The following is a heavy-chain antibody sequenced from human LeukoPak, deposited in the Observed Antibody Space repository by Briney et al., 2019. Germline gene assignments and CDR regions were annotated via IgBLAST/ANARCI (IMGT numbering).Heavy chain of an antibody. CDR1: GFTFSSYA. D-gene: IGHD6-19*01. J-gene: IGHJ4*02. CDR2: ISGSGGST. CDR3: ARNQYSGWYGTPGY. V-gene: IGHV3-23*01. Sequence: GGSLRLSCAASGFTFSSYAMSWVRQAPGKGLEWVSAISGSGGSTYYADSVKGRFTISRDNSKNTLYLQMNSLRAEDTAVYYCARNQYSGWYGTPGYWGQGTLVTVSS.